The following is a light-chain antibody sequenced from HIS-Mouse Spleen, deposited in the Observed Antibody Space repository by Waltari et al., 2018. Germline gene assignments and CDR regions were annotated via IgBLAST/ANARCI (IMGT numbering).Light chain of an antibody. CDR1: QSVSSY. V-gene: IGKV3-11*01. Sequence: EIVLTQSPATLSLSPGERATLSCRASQSVSSYLAWYQQKPGQAPRLLIYDASNRATGIPARFSGSGSGTDVTLTISSLEPEDFAVYYCQQRSNWPPMYTFGQGPSWRSN. CDR3: QQRSNWPPMYT. J-gene: IGKJ2*01. CDR2: DAS.